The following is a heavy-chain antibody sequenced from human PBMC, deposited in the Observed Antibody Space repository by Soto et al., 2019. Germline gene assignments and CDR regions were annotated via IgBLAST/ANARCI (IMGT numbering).Heavy chain of an antibody. CDR3: ARAGAPIGPLGY. CDR1: GGSISSGGYS. D-gene: IGHD3-10*01. J-gene: IGHJ4*02. V-gene: IGHV4-30-2*01. CDR2: IYHSGST. Sequence: QLQLQESGSGLVKPSQTLSLTCAVSGGSISSGGYSWSWIRQPPGKGLEWIGYIYHSGSTYYNPSLKCRVTLSVDRSKNQSSLKLSSVTAADTAVYYCARAGAPIGPLGYWGQGTLVTVSS.